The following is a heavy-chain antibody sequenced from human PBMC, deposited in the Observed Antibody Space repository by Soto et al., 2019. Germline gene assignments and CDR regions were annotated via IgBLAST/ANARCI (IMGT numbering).Heavy chain of an antibody. J-gene: IGHJ6*02. CDR1: EFTFSNYG. V-gene: IGHV3-33*01. CDR2: ILNDGSNS. CDR3: ARDDEYSGNGMDV. D-gene: IGHD3-10*01. Sequence: QVQLVESGGGVVQPGRSLRLSCAASEFTFSNYGMHWVRQAPGKGLEWVAVILNDGSNSYHADSVKDRFTISRDNSKNTLYLQMNRLRAVDTAGYYCARDDEYSGNGMDVWGQGTTVPVS.